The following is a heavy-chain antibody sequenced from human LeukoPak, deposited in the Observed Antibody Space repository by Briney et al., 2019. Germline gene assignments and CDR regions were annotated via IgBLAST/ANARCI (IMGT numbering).Heavy chain of an antibody. D-gene: IGHD3-3*01. CDR3: ARGYLRFLEWFSPHYFDY. J-gene: IGHJ4*02. CDR1: GGSISSYY. CDR2: IYYSGST. V-gene: IGHV4-59*01. Sequence: SETLSLTCTVSGGSISSYYWSWIRQPPGKGLEWIGYIYYSGSTNYIPSLKSRVTISVDTSKNQFSLKLSSVTAADTAVYYCARGYLRFLEWFSPHYFDYWGQGTLVTVSS.